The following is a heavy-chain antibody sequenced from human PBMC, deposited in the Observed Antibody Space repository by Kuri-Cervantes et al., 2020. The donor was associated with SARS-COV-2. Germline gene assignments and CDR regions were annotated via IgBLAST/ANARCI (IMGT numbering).Heavy chain of an antibody. J-gene: IGHJ6*02. V-gene: IGHV1-46*03. D-gene: IGHD3-3*01. CDR2: INPSGGST. Sequence: ASVKVSCKESGYTFTSYYMHWVRQAPGQGLEWMGIINPSGGSTSHAQKFQGRVTMTRDTSTSTVYMELSSLRSEDTAVYYCARDPEIVLRFLEWLPTRYYGMDVWGQGTTVTVSS. CDR1: GYTFTSYY. CDR3: ARDPEIVLRFLEWLPTRYYGMDV.